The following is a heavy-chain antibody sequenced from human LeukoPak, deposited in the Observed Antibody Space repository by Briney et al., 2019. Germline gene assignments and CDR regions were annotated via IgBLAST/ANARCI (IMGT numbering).Heavy chain of an antibody. V-gene: IGHV6-1*01. Sequence: SQTLSLTCVISGDTVSNNSASWDWIRQSPSRGLEWLGRTYYRSRWYKDYAVSVKSRITINPDTSKNQFSLQLNSVTPEDTAVYYCARWLTTWGQGTLVTVSS. CDR1: GDTVSNNSAS. D-gene: IGHD3-9*01. J-gene: IGHJ5*02. CDR2: TYYRSRWYK. CDR3: ARWLTT.